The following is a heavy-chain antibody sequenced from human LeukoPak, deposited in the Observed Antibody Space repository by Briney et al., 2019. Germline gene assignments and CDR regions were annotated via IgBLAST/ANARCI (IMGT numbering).Heavy chain of an antibody. CDR3: ARSLAVAGEQYDAFDI. J-gene: IGHJ3*02. CDR2: INHSGST. V-gene: IGHV4-34*01. D-gene: IGHD6-19*01. Sequence: SETLSLTCAVYGGSFSGYYWSWIRQPPGKGLEWIGEINHSGSTNYNPSPKSRVTISVDTSKNQFSLKLSSVTAADTAVYYCARSLAVAGEQYDAFDIWGQGTMVTVSS. CDR1: GGSFSGYY.